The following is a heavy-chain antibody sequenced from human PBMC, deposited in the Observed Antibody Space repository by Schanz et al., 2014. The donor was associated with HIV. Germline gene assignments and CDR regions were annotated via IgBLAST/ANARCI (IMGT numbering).Heavy chain of an antibody. CDR3: ARELIYGSGMHGMDV. CDR1: GFTLSSYW. Sequence: EVQLVESGGGLVQPGGSLRLSCAVSGFTLSSYWMNWVRQAPGKGLEWVANIKQDGSEKHYVDSVKGRFTISRDNAQNSLYLQMNSLRAEDTAVYYCARELIYGSGMHGMDVWGQGTTVTVSS. J-gene: IGHJ6*02. D-gene: IGHD3-10*01. CDR2: IKQDGSEK. V-gene: IGHV3-7*01.